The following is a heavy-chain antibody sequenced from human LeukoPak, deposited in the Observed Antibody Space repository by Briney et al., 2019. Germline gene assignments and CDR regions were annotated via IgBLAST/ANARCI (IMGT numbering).Heavy chain of an antibody. Sequence: PSETLSLTCTVSGGSVSSDSYYWNWIRHPPGKTLEWIAYIYYSGSTNYSPSLRSRATISLDTSKNRFFLKLSAVTAADTAVYYCARYRRDGYNSLDSWGQGTLVTVSS. V-gene: IGHV4-61*01. J-gene: IGHJ4*02. D-gene: IGHD5-24*01. CDR1: GGSVSSDSYY. CDR3: ARYRRDGYNSLDS. CDR2: IYYSGST.